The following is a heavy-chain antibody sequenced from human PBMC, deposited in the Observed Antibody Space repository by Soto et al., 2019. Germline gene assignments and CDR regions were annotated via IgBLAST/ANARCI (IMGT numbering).Heavy chain of an antibody. CDR2: IWYDGSNK. CDR1: GFTFSSYG. Sequence: QVQLVESGGGVVQPGRSLRLSCAASGFTFSSYGMHWVRQAPGKGLEWVAVIWYDGSNKYYADSVKGRFTISRDNSKNTLYLQMNSLRAEDTAVYYCARGKNKVRSYGYLNDCDYWGQGTLVTVSS. D-gene: IGHD5-18*01. CDR3: ARGKNKVRSYGYLNDCDY. V-gene: IGHV3-33*01. J-gene: IGHJ4*02.